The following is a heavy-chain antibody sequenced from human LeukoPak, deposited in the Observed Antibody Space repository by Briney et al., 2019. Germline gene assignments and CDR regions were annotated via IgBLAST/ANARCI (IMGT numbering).Heavy chain of an antibody. CDR2: ISGSGGST. V-gene: IGHV3-23*01. J-gene: IGHJ4*02. D-gene: IGHD6-19*01. Sequence: GGSLRLSCAASGFTFSTYAMSWVRQAPGKGLEWVSTISGSGGSTYYADSVKGRFTISRDNSKNTLYLQMNSLRAEDTAVYYCAKDGSGWYSYFDYWGQGTLVTVSS. CDR3: AKDGSGWYSYFDY. CDR1: GFTFSTYA.